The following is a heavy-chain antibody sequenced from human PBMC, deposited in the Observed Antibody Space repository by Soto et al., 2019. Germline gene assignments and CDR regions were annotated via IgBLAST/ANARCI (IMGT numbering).Heavy chain of an antibody. CDR1: GYTFTSYY. V-gene: IGHV1-3*01. D-gene: IGHD1-1*01. J-gene: IGHJ6*02. Sequence: GASVKVSCKASGYTFTSYYMHWVRQAPGQGLEWMGWINGGNGNTKYSQKFRDRVTITRDASASTGYMELSSLRSEDTAVYYCARGKGMEENYYYYGMDVWGQGTTVTVSS. CDR2: INGGNGNT. CDR3: ARGKGMEENYYYYGMDV.